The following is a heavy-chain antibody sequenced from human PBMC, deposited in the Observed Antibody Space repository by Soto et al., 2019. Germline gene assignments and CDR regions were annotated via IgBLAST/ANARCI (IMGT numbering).Heavy chain of an antibody. CDR3: TTDPHSIAARLFYNSDY. D-gene: IGHD6-6*01. V-gene: IGHV3-15*01. CDR2: IKSKTDGGTT. J-gene: IGHJ4*02. CDR1: GFTFSNAW. Sequence: GGSLRLSCAASGFTFSNAWMSWVRQAPGKGLEWVGRIKSKTDGGTTDYAAPVKGRFTISRDDSKNTLYLQMNRLKTEDTAVYYCTTDPHSIAARLFYNSDYWGQGTLVTVSS.